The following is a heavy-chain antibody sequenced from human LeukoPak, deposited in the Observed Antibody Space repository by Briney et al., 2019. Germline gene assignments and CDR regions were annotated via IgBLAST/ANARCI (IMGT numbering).Heavy chain of an antibody. V-gene: IGHV4-34*01. CDR3: ARGSRSTTWRYYFEY. Sequence: PSETLSLTCTVSGGSISSYYWSWIRQPPGKGLEWIGEINNSGSANYNPSLKSRVTISVDRSQSQLSVKLTSVTAADTGVYYCARGSRSTTWRYYFEYWGQGILVTVSS. CDR2: INNSGSA. J-gene: IGHJ4*02. CDR1: GGSISSYY. D-gene: IGHD6-13*01.